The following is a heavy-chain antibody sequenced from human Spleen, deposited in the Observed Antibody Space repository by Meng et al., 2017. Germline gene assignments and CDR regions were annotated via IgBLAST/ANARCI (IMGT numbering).Heavy chain of an antibody. J-gene: IGHJ3*02. Sequence: SETLSLTCTVSGYSISSGYYWGWIRQPPGKGLEWIGSIYHSGSTYYNPYLKSRVSISVYTYKNQFSLKLRSVTAADTDVYYCVRRVDSYSQFLGALDTWGQGTRVT. V-gene: IGHV4-38-2*02. CDR1: GYSISSGYY. D-gene: IGHD4-11*01. CDR2: IYHSGST. CDR3: VRRVDSYSQFLGALDT.